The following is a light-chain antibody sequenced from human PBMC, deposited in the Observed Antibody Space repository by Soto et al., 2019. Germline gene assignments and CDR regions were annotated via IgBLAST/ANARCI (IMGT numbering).Light chain of an antibody. CDR1: QDISTW. Sequence: DIQMPQSPSSVSASVGDRVTITFRAIQDISTWLDWYQQKPGTAPKLLIYATSSLQSGVPLRFSGSGSGTDLTLTISSLQPEDFATYYCQQANSFPYTFGQGTRLEIK. V-gene: IGKV1-12*01. CDR2: ATS. CDR3: QQANSFPYT. J-gene: IGKJ2*01.